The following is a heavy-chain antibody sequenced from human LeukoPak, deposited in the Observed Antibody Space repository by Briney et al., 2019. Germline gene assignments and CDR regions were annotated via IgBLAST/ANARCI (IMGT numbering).Heavy chain of an antibody. J-gene: IGHJ4*02. CDR2: IIPIFGTA. Sequence: SVKVSCKASGGTFSSYAISWVRQAPGQGLEWMGGIIPIFGTANYAQKFQGRVTITADESTSTAYMELSSVTAADTAVYYCARRNSIAVAGNDYWGQGTLVTVSS. D-gene: IGHD6-19*01. CDR3: ARRNSIAVAGNDY. CDR1: GGTFSSYA. V-gene: IGHV1-69*13.